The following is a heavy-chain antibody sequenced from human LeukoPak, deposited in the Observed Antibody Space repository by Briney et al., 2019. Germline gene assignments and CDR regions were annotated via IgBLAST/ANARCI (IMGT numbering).Heavy chain of an antibody. J-gene: IGHJ4*02. D-gene: IGHD3-22*01. CDR1: GFTFSSYS. Sequence: GGSLRLSCAASGFTFSSYSMNWVRQAPGKGLEWVSYISSSSSTKYYADSVKGRFTISRDNAKNSLYLQMNSLRAEDTAVYYCARGIANYYDSSGYYYYALYYFDYWGQGTLVTVSS. CDR3: ARGIANYYDSSGYYYYALYYFDY. V-gene: IGHV3-48*01. CDR2: ISSSSSTK.